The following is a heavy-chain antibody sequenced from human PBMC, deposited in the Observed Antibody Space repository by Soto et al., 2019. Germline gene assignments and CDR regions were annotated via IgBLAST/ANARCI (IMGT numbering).Heavy chain of an antibody. CDR3: ARCGRRKGVPAAIEGPYYYGMDV. J-gene: IGHJ6*02. D-gene: IGHD2-2*02. V-gene: IGHV3-48*03. CDR1: GFTFGSSE. Sequence: HPGGSLRLSCVASGFTFGSSEMNWVRQAPGKGLERVSFVSDSGGPIYYADSVKGRFTISRDDVKNSLILQMNSLRADDTGIYYCARCGRRKGVPAAIEGPYYYGMDVWGQGTTVTVSS. CDR2: VSDSGGPI.